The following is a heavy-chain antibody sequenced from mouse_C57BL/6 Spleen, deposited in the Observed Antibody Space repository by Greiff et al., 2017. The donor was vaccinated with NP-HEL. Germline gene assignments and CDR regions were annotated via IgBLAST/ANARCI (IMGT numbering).Heavy chain of an antibody. Sequence: EVKLVESGGGLVKPGGSLKLSCAASGFTFSDYGMHWVRQAPEKGLEWVAYISSGSSTIYYADTVKGRVTISRDNAKTTLFLQMTSLRSDDTAMYYCAGQLGRFDYWGQGTTLTVSS. CDR3: AGQLGRFDY. CDR1: GFTFSDYG. J-gene: IGHJ2*01. V-gene: IGHV5-17*01. D-gene: IGHD4-1*02. CDR2: ISSGSSTI.